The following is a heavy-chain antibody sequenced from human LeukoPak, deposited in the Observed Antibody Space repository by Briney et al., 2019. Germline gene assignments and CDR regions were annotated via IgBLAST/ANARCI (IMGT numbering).Heavy chain of an antibody. D-gene: IGHD2-2*01. Sequence: ASVKVSCKASGYTFTDYYMHWVRQAPGQGFEWMGWNNPNDGDTNYAQKSQGRVTMTRDTSISTAHMEVSRLRSDDTAVYYCARANFLYCSSSTCLFDYWGQGTLVTVSS. J-gene: IGHJ4*02. CDR2: NNPNDGDT. CDR1: GYTFTDYY. CDR3: ARANFLYCSSSTCLFDY. V-gene: IGHV1-2*02.